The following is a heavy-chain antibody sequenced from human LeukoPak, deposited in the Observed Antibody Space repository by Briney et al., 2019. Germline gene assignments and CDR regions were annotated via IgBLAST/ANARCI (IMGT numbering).Heavy chain of an antibody. Sequence: GGSLRLSCAASGFTYSSYAMSWVRQAPGKGLEWVSAITGSGGSTYHADSVKGRFTISRDNSQNTLFLQMSSLRAEDSAIFYCAKGSASARPYYFDSWGQGILVTVSS. CDR2: ITGSGGST. J-gene: IGHJ4*02. D-gene: IGHD2-15*01. CDR3: AKGSASARPYYFDS. V-gene: IGHV3-23*01. CDR1: GFTYSSYA.